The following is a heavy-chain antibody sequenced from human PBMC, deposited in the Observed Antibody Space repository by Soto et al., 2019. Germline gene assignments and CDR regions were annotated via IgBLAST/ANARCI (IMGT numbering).Heavy chain of an antibody. CDR1: GGTFDHAA. Sequence: QVQLVQSGAEVKKPGSSVKVSCEAPGGTFDHAAITWVRQAPGQGLEWVGGINPMFNSTHYAQKFQGRVTITAAAVTSTAFMELRVRTSDDTAVYYCARQIFAADYWGQGTLLVVSS. CDR3: ARQIFAADY. V-gene: IGHV1-69*01. J-gene: IGHJ4*02. CDR2: INPMFNST. D-gene: IGHD3-9*01.